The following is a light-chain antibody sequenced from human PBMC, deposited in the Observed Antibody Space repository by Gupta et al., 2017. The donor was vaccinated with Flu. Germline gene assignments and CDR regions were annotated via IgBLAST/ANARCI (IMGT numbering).Light chain of an antibody. J-gene: IGLJ1*01. CDR3: ASWHEGLTTLYV. Sequence: QSVLIQPPSASGTPGQRVTTSCSGSSSNIERNFVYWYQQLPGTAPKLLIYATDQRPSGVPDRFSGSKSGTSASLTISGLRSEDEADYFCASWHEGLTTLYVFGTGTKVTVL. CDR1: SSNIERNF. CDR2: ATD. V-gene: IGLV1-47*01.